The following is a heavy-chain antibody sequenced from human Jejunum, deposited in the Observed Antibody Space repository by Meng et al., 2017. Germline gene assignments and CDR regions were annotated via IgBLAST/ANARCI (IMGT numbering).Heavy chain of an antibody. J-gene: IGHJ4*02. CDR2: ISYEGSSK. V-gene: IGHV3-30*01. CDR3: AREVNTDGYNFDCGY. Sequence: VGVAQLGWSLRLSCGVSGFTFSNSAMHWVRQAPVKGLEVVAVISYEGSSKYYADSVKGRFTISRDNSKNTLYLQMDSLRPDDTAVYYCAREVNTDGYNFDCGYWGQGTLVTVSS. D-gene: IGHD5-24*01. CDR1: GFTFSNSA.